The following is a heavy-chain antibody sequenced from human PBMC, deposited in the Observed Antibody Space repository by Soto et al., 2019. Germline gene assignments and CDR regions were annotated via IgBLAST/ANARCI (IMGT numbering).Heavy chain of an antibody. D-gene: IGHD3-22*01. V-gene: IGHV4-34*01. CDR2: INHSGST. Sequence: SETLSLTCAVYGGSFSGYYWSWIRQPPGKGLEGIGEINHSGSTNYNPSLKSRVTISVDTSKNQFSLKLSSVTAADTAVYYCARVPRKYYYDSSGWFDPWGQGTLVTVS. CDR1: GGSFSGYY. CDR3: ARVPRKYYYDSSGWFDP. J-gene: IGHJ5*02.